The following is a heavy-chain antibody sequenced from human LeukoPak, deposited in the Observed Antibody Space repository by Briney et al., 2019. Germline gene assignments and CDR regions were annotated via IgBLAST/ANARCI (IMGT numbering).Heavy chain of an antibody. Sequence: SETLSLTCTVSGDSISSYYWSWIRQPAGKGLEWIGHIYPGGTTSYNPSLKSRVTMSVDTSKNQFSLRLTSVIAADTAVYYCARDLLWWGQGTLVTVSS. CDR2: IYPGGTT. D-gene: IGHD2-21*01. J-gene: IGHJ4*02. CDR3: ARDLLW. CDR1: GDSISSYY. V-gene: IGHV4-4*07.